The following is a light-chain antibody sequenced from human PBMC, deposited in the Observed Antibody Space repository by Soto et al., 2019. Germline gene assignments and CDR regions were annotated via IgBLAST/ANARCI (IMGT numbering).Light chain of an antibody. V-gene: IGKV3-15*01. CDR3: QQYNNWRGT. J-gene: IGKJ3*01. Sequence: EIVMTQSPATLSVSPGERATLSCRASQSVSSNLAWYQQKPGQAPRLLIYGASTRATGIPARFSGSGSGTKFTLTISSLQSEDFAVYYCQQYNNWRGTFGPGTKVDIK. CDR2: GAS. CDR1: QSVSSN.